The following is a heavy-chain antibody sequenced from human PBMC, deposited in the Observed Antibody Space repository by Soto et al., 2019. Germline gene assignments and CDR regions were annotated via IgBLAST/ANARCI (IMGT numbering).Heavy chain of an antibody. CDR3: ARASIAAAGYYFDY. CDR1: GFTISTNY. J-gene: IGHJ4*02. V-gene: IGHV3-53*01. D-gene: IGHD6-13*01. Sequence: EVQLVDSGGGLIQPGGSLRLSCAASGFTISTNYMSWVRQAPGKGLEWVSVIYSGGSTYYADSVKGRFTISRDNSKNTLYLQMNSLRAEDTAVYYCARASIAAAGYYFDYWGQGTLVTVSS. CDR2: IYSGGST.